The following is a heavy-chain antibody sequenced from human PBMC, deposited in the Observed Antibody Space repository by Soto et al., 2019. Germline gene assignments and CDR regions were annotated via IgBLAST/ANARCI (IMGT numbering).Heavy chain of an antibody. Sequence: PGGSLRLSCAASEFTFGDYPLHLVRQAPGKGLEWVSGISWNSGSIGYADSVKGRFTISRDNSKNTLYLQMNSLRAEDTAVYYCVRDDRIAAAAIWGQGTTVTVSS. CDR2: ISWNSGSI. CDR1: EFTFGDYP. J-gene: IGHJ6*02. CDR3: VRDDRIAAAAI. V-gene: IGHV3-9*01. D-gene: IGHD6-13*01.